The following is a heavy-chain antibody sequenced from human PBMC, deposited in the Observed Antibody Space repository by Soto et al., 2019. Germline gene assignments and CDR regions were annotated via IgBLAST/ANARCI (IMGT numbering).Heavy chain of an antibody. D-gene: IGHD3-3*01. Sequence: ASVKFSCKASGYTFTSYAMHWLRQAPGQRLEWMGWINAGNGNTKYSQKFQGRVTITRDTSASTAYMELSSLRSEDTAVYYCARDDDFWSGYYFDYWGQGTLVTVSS. CDR2: INAGNGNT. CDR1: GYTFTSYA. CDR3: ARDDDFWSGYYFDY. V-gene: IGHV1-3*01. J-gene: IGHJ4*02.